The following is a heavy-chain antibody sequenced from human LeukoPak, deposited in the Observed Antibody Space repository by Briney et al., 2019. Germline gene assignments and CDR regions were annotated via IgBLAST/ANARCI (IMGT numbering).Heavy chain of an antibody. J-gene: IGHJ4*02. Sequence: SETLSLTCTVSGGSISSYSWNWIRQSPGKGLEWIGRVYNSGIINYNPSLKSRVTISVDTSKNQCSLNLSSVTAADTAVYYCVSSYGGYVLDYWGQGTLVIVSS. V-gene: IGHV4-59*01. D-gene: IGHD5-12*01. CDR1: GGSISSYS. CDR3: VSSYGGYVLDY. CDR2: VYNSGII.